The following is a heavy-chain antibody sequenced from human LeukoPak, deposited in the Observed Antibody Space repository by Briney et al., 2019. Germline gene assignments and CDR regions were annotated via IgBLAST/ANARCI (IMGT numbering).Heavy chain of an antibody. V-gene: IGHV4-59*01. J-gene: IGHJ6*02. CDR3: AREDPQTTVPEGMDV. CDR2: IYYSGTT. CDR1: GGSISYYY. Sequence: TSETLSLTCTVSGGSISYYYWSWIRRSPGKGLEWIGYIYYSGTTNYNPSLKSRVTISVDTSKNQFSLQLRSVTAADTAVYYCAREDPQTTVPEGMDVWGQGTTVTVSS. D-gene: IGHD4-17*01.